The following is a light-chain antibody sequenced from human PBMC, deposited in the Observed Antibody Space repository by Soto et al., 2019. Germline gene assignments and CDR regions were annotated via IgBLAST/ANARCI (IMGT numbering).Light chain of an antibody. CDR2: KAS. J-gene: IGKJ1*01. CDR3: QQYGSSRT. V-gene: IGKV1-5*03. Sequence: DLQITHSPSTLSGSVGDRVTITCRASQTISSWLAWYQQKPGKAPKLLIYKASTLKSGVPSRFSGSGSGTEFTLTISRLEPEDFAVYYCQQYGSSRTFGQGTKVDIK. CDR1: QTISSW.